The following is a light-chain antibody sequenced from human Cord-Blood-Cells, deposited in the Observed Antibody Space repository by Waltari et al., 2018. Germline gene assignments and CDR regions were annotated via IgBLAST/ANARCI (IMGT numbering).Light chain of an antibody. V-gene: IGKV1-39*01. CDR3: QQWYSTPYT. CDR2: AAS. CDR1: QSLSSY. J-gene: IGKJ2*01. Sequence: DSQMSQSLPSLSASVGDRVTIPCRASQSLSSYLNWYQQKPGKAPRLLIYAASSLQSGVTSRLSGSGSGKDFTLTISSLQPEDFASDDCQQWYSTPYTAGQGTKLEIK.